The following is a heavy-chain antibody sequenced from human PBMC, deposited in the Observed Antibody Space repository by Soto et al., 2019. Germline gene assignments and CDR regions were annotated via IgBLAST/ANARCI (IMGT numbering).Heavy chain of an antibody. Sequence: GGSLRLSCAASGFTFSAYAIIWFRQAPGKGLEWVSGITGSGSSAYYADSVKGRFTISRDNSKNTLYLQMNSLRAEDTAVYYCAKSGSFFYFDCWGQGTPVTVSS. V-gene: IGHV3-23*01. J-gene: IGHJ4*02. CDR3: AKSGSFFYFDC. CDR1: GFTFSAYA. D-gene: IGHD1-26*01. CDR2: ITGSGSSA.